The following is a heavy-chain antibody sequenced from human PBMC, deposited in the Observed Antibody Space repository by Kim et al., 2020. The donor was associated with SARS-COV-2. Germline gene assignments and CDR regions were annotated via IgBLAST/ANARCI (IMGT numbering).Heavy chain of an antibody. J-gene: IGHJ4*02. Sequence: NYNPSLKSRVTISVDTSKNQFSLKLSSVTAADTAVYYCARRAVAGTLEDYWGQGTLVTVSS. D-gene: IGHD6-19*01. V-gene: IGHV4-59*08. CDR3: ARRAVAGTLEDY.